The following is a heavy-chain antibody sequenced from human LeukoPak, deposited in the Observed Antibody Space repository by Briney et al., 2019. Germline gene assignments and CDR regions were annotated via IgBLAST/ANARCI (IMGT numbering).Heavy chain of an antibody. Sequence: SVKVSCKASGGTFSSNAISWVRQAPGQGLEGMGRIIPIVGITNYAQRFQGRVTITADKSTSTVYMEVSSLRFEDTAVYYCARGIVGASTGPLDFWGQGTVVTVSS. D-gene: IGHD1-26*01. V-gene: IGHV1-69*04. CDR2: IIPIVGIT. J-gene: IGHJ3*01. CDR3: ARGIVGASTGPLDF. CDR1: GGTFSSNA.